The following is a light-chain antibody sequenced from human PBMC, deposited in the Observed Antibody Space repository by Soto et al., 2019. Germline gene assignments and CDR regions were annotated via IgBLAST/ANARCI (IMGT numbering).Light chain of an antibody. V-gene: IGLV2-8*01. Sequence: QSALTQPPSASGSPGQSVTISCTGTSSDVGHYIYVSWYQQQPGKAPKLMIYEVSKRPSGVPDRFSGSKSGNTASLTVSGLQAEYEADYYCSSYGGSNNLVFGGGTKLTVL. CDR1: SSDVGHYIY. CDR2: EVS. J-gene: IGLJ3*02. CDR3: SSYGGSNNLV.